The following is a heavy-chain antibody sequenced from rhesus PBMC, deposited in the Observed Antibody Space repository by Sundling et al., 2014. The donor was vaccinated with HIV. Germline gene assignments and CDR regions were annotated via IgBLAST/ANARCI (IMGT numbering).Heavy chain of an antibody. CDR3: TRAYNNYFDY. D-gene: IGHD3-3*01. Sequence: EVQLVESGGGLVQPGGSLRLSCAASGFTFSSSDMSWVRQALGKGLEWVSSISSSSVYIYYADSVKGRFTISRDNAKNSLSLQMNSLRVEDTAVYYCTRAYNNYFDYWGQGVLVTVSS. J-gene: IGHJ4*01. CDR1: GFTFSSSD. V-gene: IGHV3-136*01. CDR2: ISSSSVYI.